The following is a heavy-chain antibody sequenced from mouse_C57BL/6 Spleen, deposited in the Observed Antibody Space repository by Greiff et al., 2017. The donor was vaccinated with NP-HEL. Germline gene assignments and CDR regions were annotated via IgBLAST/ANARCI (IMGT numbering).Heavy chain of an antibody. CDR2: IYPGDGDT. D-gene: IGHD4-1*01. Sequence: QVQLQQSGPELVKPGASVKISCKASGYAFSSSWMNWVKQRPGKGLEWIGRIYPGDGDTNYNGKFKGKATLTADKSSSTAYMQLSSLTSEDSAVYFCARGDWDGDWYFDVWGTGTTVTVSS. CDR3: ARGDWDGDWYFDV. J-gene: IGHJ1*03. CDR1: GYAFSSSW. V-gene: IGHV1-82*01.